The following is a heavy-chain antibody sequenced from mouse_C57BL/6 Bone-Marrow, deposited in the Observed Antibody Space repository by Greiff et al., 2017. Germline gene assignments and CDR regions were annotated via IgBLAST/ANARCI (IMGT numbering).Heavy chain of an antibody. D-gene: IGHD2-2*01. Sequence: VQLQQSGAELVRPGASVKLSCTASGFNIKDDYMHWVKQRPEQGLEWIGWIDPENGDTEYASKFQGKATITADTSSNTAYLQLSSLTSEDTAVYYCTTAQWFPYYAMDNWGQGTSVTVSS. J-gene: IGHJ4*01. V-gene: IGHV14-4*01. CDR1: GFNIKDDY. CDR3: TTAQWFPYYAMDN. CDR2: IDPENGDT.